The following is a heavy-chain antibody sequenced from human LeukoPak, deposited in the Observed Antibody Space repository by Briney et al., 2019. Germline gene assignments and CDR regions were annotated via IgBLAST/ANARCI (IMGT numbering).Heavy chain of an antibody. J-gene: IGHJ4*02. CDR3: ARNDRGCYYFDY. V-gene: IGHV3-11*06. CDR1: GFTFSDYY. Sequence: PGGSLRLSCEASGFTFSDYYLSWIRQAPGKGLEWISYISGSSSHINYADSVKGRFTISRDNAKKSVYLQMDSLRAEDTAVYYCARNDRGCYYFDYWGQGTLVTVSS. CDR2: ISGSSSHI. D-gene: IGHD3-10*01.